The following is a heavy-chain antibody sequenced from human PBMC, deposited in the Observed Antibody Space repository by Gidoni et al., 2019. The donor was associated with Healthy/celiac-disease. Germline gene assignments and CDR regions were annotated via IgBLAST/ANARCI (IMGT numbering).Heavy chain of an antibody. Sequence: EVQLLESGGGLVQPGGSLRLSCAASGFTFSSYAMSWVRQAPGKGLEWVSAISGSGGSTYYADSVKGRFTISRDNSKNTLYLQMNSLRAEDTAVYYCAVWQWLVRSGSGYDYWGQGTLVTVSS. D-gene: IGHD6-19*01. CDR3: AVWQWLVRSGSGYDY. V-gene: IGHV3-23*01. CDR2: ISGSGGST. CDR1: GFTFSSYA. J-gene: IGHJ4*02.